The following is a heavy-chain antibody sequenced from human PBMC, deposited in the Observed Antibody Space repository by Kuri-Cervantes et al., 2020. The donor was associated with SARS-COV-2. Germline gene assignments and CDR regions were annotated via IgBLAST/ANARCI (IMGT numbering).Heavy chain of an antibody. CDR3: ARDLRPKAAAGTRNAFDI. J-gene: IGHJ3*02. D-gene: IGHD6-13*01. CDR2: IYTSGSP. Sequence: GSLRLSCTVSGGSISSYYWSWIRQPAGKGLEWIGRIYTSGSPNYNPSLKSRVTMSVDTSKNQFSLKLSSVTAADTAVYYCARDLRPKAAAGTRNAFDIWGQGTMVTVSS. V-gene: IGHV4-4*07. CDR1: GGSISSYY.